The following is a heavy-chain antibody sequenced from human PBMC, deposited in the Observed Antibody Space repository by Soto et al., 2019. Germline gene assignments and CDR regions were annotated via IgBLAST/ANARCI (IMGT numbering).Heavy chain of an antibody. CDR3: ARDSRLWPDYYGMDV. D-gene: IGHD2-2*01. V-gene: IGHV3-21*01. CDR2: ISSSSTYI. CDR1: GFTFSSYS. Sequence: GGSLRLSCAASGFTFSSYSMNWVRQAPGKGLEWVSSISSSSTYISYADSAKGRFTISRDNAKNSLYLQMNSLRAEDTAVYYCARDSRLWPDYYGMDVWGQGTTVTVSS. J-gene: IGHJ6*02.